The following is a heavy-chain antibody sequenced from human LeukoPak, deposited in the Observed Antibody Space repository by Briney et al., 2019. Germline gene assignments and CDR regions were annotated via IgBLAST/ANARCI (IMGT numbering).Heavy chain of an antibody. CDR3: ARGSAASHYDFWSGTPDY. V-gene: IGHV4-59*01. D-gene: IGHD3-3*01. CDR2: VHYSGTT. J-gene: IGHJ4*02. Sequence: SETLSLTCTVSDGSITNYDWSWVRQPPGKGLEFIGHVHYSGTTNYNPSLRSRVTISIDTSKKHFFLKLKSVTAADTAVYYCARGSAASHYDFWSGTPDYWGQGTLVTVSS. CDR1: DGSITNYD.